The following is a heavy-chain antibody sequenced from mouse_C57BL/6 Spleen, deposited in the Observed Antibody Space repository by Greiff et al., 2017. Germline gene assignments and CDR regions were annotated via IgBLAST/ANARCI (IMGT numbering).Heavy chain of an antibody. J-gene: IGHJ4*01. CDR1: GFTFTDYY. CDR3: ASSSYDYGCYAMDY. CDR2: IRNKANGYTT. Sequence: EVQGVESGGGLVQPGGSLSLSCAASGFTFTDYYMSWVRQPPGKALEWLGFIRNKANGYTTEYSASVKGRFTISRDNSQSILYLQMNALRAEDSATYYCASSSYDYGCYAMDYWGQGTSVTVSS. V-gene: IGHV7-3*01. D-gene: IGHD2-4*01.